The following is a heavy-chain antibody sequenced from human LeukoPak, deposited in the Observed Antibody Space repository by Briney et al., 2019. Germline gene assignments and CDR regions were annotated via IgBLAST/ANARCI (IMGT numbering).Heavy chain of an antibody. J-gene: IGHJ6*03. CDR3: AREVADYGGYYYYHYMDV. CDR1: GGSISSYY. D-gene: IGHD4-23*01. V-gene: IGHV4-4*07. CDR2: IYTSGSN. Sequence: SETLSLTCTVSGGSISSYYWSWIRQPAGKGLEWIGRIYTSGSNNYNPCLKSRVTMSVDTSKNQFSLKLSSVTAADTAMYYCAREVADYGGYYYYHYMDVWGKGTTVTISS.